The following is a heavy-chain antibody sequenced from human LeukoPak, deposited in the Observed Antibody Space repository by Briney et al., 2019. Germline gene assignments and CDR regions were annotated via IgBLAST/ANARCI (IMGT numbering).Heavy chain of an antibody. Sequence: GGSLRLSCAASGFTSSSYDMHWVRQPTGKGLEWVSTSGVAGDTLYAGSVKGRFTISRENAKNALFLQMNSLRAGDTAVYYCTRDRHGMDVWGQGTTVTVSS. J-gene: IGHJ6*02. V-gene: IGHV3-13*01. CDR1: GFTSSSYD. CDR3: TRDRHGMDV. CDR2: SGVAGDT.